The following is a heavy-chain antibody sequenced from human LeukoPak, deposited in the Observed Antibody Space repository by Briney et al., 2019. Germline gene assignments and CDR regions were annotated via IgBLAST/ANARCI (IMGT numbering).Heavy chain of an antibody. CDR2: ICLDGRI. CDR3: ASQGGLRNDF. D-gene: IGHD2-15*01. Sequence: SETLSLTCGVSGGSITTRDCWCWVRQPPGEGLEWIGEICLDGRIHYTASLKSRVSISMDRSKAQFSLNLISVTAADTAMHFCASQGGLRNDFWGQGILVTVSS. V-gene: IGHV4-4*02. CDR1: GGSITTRDC. J-gene: IGHJ4*02.